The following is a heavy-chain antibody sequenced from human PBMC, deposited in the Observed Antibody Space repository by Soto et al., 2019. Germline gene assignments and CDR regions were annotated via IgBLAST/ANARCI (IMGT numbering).Heavy chain of an antibody. CDR3: ARERYCSSTSCPDYYYYYMDV. J-gene: IGHJ6*03. D-gene: IGHD2-2*01. V-gene: IGHV3-7*01. CDR1: GFTFSSYW. Sequence: GGSLRLSCAASGFTFSSYWMSWVRQAPGKGLEWVANIKQDGSEKYYVDSVKGRFTISRDNAKNSLYLQMNSLRAEDTAVYYCARERYCSSTSCPDYYYYYMDVWGKGTTVTVSS. CDR2: IKQDGSEK.